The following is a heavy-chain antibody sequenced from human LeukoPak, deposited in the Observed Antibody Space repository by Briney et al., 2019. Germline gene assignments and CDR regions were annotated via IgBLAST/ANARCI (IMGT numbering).Heavy chain of an antibody. CDR3: ARVTYSTSSAFDI. V-gene: IGHV3-21*01. D-gene: IGHD6-6*01. Sequence: GGSLRLSCAASGFTFSSYVMNWVRQAPGKGVEWVSSISSSSNYIYYADSVKGRFTISRDNAKNSLYLQMNSLRAEDTAVYYCARVTYSTSSAFDIWGQGTTVTVSS. J-gene: IGHJ3*02. CDR2: ISSSSNYI. CDR1: GFTFSSYV.